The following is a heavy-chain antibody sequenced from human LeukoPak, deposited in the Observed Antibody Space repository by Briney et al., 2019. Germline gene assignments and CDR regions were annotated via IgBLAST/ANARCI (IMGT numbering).Heavy chain of an antibody. J-gene: IGHJ4*02. CDR1: GFTFNNYG. CDR2: ISKNGDST. V-gene: IGHV3-64*01. D-gene: IGHD3-22*01. CDR3: ARGNYLHPSGCVDY. Sequence: PGGSLRLSCAASGFTFNNYGMHWVRQAPGKGLEYVSAISKNGDSTYYANSVKGRFTISRDNSKNTLYLQMGSLKVDDMAVYYCARGNYLHPSGCVDYWGQGTLVTVSS.